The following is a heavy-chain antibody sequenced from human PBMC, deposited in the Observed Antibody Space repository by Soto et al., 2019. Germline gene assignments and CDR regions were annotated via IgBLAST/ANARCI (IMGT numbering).Heavy chain of an antibody. CDR3: PRDAPPEDY. Sequence: QVQLVQSGTEVKKPGASVKVSCKASGYTFTSYGISWVRQAPGQGLEWMGWIRAYNGNTNYAQKLQGRVTRTIDTSTSTAYLEHRSVRADDTAVYYCPRDAPPEDYWGQGTLVTVSS. CDR1: GYTFTSYG. J-gene: IGHJ4*02. V-gene: IGHV1-18*01. CDR2: IRAYNGNT.